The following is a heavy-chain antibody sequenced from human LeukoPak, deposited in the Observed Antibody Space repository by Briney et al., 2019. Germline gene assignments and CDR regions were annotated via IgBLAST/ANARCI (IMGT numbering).Heavy chain of an antibody. Sequence: GALVKVSCKASGGTFSSYTISWVRQAPGQGLEWMGRIIPILGIANYAQKFQGRVTITADKSTSTAYMELSSLRSEDTAVYYCARDRADYDSSGYDYWGQGTLVTVSS. J-gene: IGHJ4*02. CDR3: ARDRADYDSSGYDY. CDR1: GGTFSSYT. V-gene: IGHV1-69*04. CDR2: IIPILGIA. D-gene: IGHD3-22*01.